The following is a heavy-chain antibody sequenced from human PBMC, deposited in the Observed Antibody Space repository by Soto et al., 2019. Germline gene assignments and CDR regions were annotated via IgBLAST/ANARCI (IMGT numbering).Heavy chain of an antibody. CDR1: GFSRSTSGVG. J-gene: IGHJ5*02. V-gene: IGHV2-5*01. D-gene: IGHD5-12*01. CDR3: ARHRREWLRPNNWFDP. CDR2: IYWNDDK. Sequence: SGPTLVNPTQTLTLTCTFSGFSRSTSGVGVGWIRQPPGKALEWLALIYWNDDKRYSPSLKSRLTITKDTSKNQVVLTMTNMDPVDTATYYXARHRREWLRPNNWFDPWGQGTLVTVSS.